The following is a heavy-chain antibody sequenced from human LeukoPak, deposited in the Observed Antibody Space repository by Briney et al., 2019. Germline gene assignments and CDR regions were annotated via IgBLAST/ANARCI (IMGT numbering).Heavy chain of an antibody. J-gene: IGHJ4*02. V-gene: IGHV4-59*02. CDR1: GGSVSSYY. CDR3: ARARRECSSTSCQGSFDY. CDR2: IYYSGST. Sequence: PSETLSLTCTVSGGSVSSYYWSWIRQPPGKGLEWIGYIYYSGSTNYNPSLKSRVTISVDTSKNQFSLKLSSVTAADTAVYYCARARRECSSTSCQGSFDYWGQGTLVTVSS. D-gene: IGHD2-2*01.